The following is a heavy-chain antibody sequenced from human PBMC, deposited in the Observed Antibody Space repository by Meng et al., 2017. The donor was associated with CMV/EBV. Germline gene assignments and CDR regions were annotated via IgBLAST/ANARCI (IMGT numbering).Heavy chain of an antibody. Sequence: SVKVSCKASGGTFSSYTISWVRQAPGQGLEWMGRIIPILGIANYAQKFQGRVMITADKSTSTAYMELSSLRSEDTAVYYCCRELLPYPARYYYYGMDVWGQGTTVTVSS. J-gene: IGHJ6*02. CDR3: CRELLPYPARYYYYGMDV. CDR2: IIPILGIA. CDR1: GGTFSSYT. V-gene: IGHV1-69*02. D-gene: IGHD1-26*01.